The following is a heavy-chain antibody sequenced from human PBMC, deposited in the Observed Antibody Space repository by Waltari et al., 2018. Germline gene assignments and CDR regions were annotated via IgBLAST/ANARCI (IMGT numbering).Heavy chain of an antibody. CDR3: ARGAVVAATGAYNWFDP. J-gene: IGHJ5*02. V-gene: IGHV1-2*04. CDR2: INPNSGGT. Sequence: QVQLVQSGAEVKKPGASVKVSCKASGYTFTGYYMHWVRQAPGQGLEWMGGINPNSGGTNYAQKFQGWVTMTRDTSISTAYMELSRLRSDDTAVYYCARGAVVAATGAYNWFDPWGQGTLVTVSS. D-gene: IGHD2-15*01. CDR1: GYTFTGYY.